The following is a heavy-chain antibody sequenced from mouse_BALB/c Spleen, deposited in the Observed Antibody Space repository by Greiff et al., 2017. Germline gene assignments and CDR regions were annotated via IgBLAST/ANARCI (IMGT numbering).Heavy chain of an antibody. J-gene: IGHJ4*01. Sequence: EVKLVESGGGLVKPGGSLKLSCAASGFTFSSYAMSWVRQTPEKRLEWVASISSGGSTYYPDSVKGRFTISRDNARNILYLQMSSLRSEDTAMYYCARDLYSIYAMDYWGQGTSVTVSS. D-gene: IGHD2-12*01. CDR2: ISSGGST. CDR1: GFTFSSYA. CDR3: ARDLYSIYAMDY. V-gene: IGHV5-6-5*01.